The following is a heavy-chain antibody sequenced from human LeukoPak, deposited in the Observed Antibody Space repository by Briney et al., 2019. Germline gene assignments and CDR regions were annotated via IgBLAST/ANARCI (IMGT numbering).Heavy chain of an antibody. Sequence: SETLSLTCTVSGGSISSSSYYWGWIRQPPGKGLEWIGSIYYSGSTYYNPSLKSRVTISVDKSKNQFSLKLSSVTAADTAVYYCASNTFFIDYWGQGTLVTVSS. V-gene: IGHV4-39*07. CDR3: ASNTFFIDY. CDR2: IYYSGST. J-gene: IGHJ4*02. CDR1: GGSISSSSYY.